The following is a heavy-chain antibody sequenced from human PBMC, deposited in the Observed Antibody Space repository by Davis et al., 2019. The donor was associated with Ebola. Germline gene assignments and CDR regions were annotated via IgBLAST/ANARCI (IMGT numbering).Heavy chain of an antibody. V-gene: IGHV3-7*01. D-gene: IGHD2-2*01. CDR2: IKQDGSEK. J-gene: IGHJ4*02. CDR1: GFTFSSYW. Sequence: PGGSLRLSCAASGFTFSSYWMSWVRQAPGKGLEWVANIKQDGSEKYYVDSVKGRFTISRDNAKNSLYLQMNSLRAEDTAVYYCAREGKYRDESRTFDYWGQGTLVTVSS. CDR3: AREGKYRDESRTFDY.